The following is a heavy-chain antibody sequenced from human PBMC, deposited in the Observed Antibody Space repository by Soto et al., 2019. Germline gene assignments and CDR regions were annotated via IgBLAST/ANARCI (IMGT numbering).Heavy chain of an antibody. D-gene: IGHD6-19*01. V-gene: IGHV3-30*03. J-gene: IGHJ6*02. Sequence: QVQVVESGGGVVQPGTSLRLSCAASGFTFSSYGMHWVRQAPGKGLEWVAVISYDGNNEYYADSLKGRITISRDKSXNXXYLQMNSLRAEDTAGYYCARERAVAGVFYFDGMDVWGQGTTVTVSS. CDR2: ISYDGNNE. CDR1: GFTFSSYG. CDR3: ARERAVAGVFYFDGMDV.